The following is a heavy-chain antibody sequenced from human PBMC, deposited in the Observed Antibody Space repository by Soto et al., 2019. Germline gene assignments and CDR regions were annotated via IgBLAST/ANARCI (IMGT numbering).Heavy chain of an antibody. D-gene: IGHD6-19*01. V-gene: IGHV1-2*04. Sequence: ASVKVSCKASGYTFTGYYMHWVRQAPGQGLEWMGWINPNSGGTNYAQKFQGWVAMTRDTSISTAYMELSRLRSDDTAVYYCARDSSGWSGGAFDIWGQGTMVTVSS. CDR1: GYTFTGYY. CDR2: INPNSGGT. J-gene: IGHJ3*02. CDR3: ARDSSGWSGGAFDI.